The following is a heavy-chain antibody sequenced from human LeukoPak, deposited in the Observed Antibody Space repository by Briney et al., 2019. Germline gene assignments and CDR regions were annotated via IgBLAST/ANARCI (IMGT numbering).Heavy chain of an antibody. D-gene: IGHD3-3*01. J-gene: IGHJ4*02. CDR1: GFTFSSYG. CDR3: AKVSPISPSGYLDY. Sequence: PEGSLRLSCAASGFTFSSYGMHWVRQAPGKGLDWVAFIRYDGTIKDYADSVKGRFTTSRDNSKNTLYLQMNSLRDEDTAMYYCAKVSPISPSGYLDYWGQGTPVTVSS. V-gene: IGHV3-30*02. CDR2: IRYDGTIK.